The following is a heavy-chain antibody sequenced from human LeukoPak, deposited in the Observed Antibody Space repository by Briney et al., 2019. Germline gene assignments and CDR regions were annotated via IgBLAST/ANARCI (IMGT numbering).Heavy chain of an antibody. CDR1: GFTFSSYS. D-gene: IGHD4-17*01. V-gene: IGHV3-21*01. CDR2: ISSSSSYI. J-gene: IGHJ4*02. Sequence: GGSLRLSCAASGFTFSSYSMNWVRQAPGKGLEWVSSISSSSSYIYYADSVKGRFTISRDNSKNTLYLQMNSLRAEDTAVYYCAKRPDYGDYGDYWGQGTLVTVSS. CDR3: AKRPDYGDYGDY.